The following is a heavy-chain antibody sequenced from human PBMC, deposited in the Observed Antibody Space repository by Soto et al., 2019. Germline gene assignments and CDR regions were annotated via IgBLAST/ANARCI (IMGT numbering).Heavy chain of an antibody. Sequence: QVQLVQSGAEVKKPGASVKVSCKASGYTFTSYGISWVRQAPGQGLEWMGWISAYNGNTNYAQKLQGRVTMTTDTSTSIAYMELRSLRSDDTVVYYCAREIGSIAAGWFLRDYYYGMDVWGQGTTVTVSS. V-gene: IGHV1-18*01. J-gene: IGHJ6*02. CDR2: ISAYNGNT. CDR3: AREIGSIAAGWFLRDYYYGMDV. CDR1: GYTFTSYG. D-gene: IGHD6-13*01.